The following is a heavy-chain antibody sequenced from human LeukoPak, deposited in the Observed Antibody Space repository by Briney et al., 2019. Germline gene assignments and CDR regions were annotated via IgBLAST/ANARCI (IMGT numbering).Heavy chain of an antibody. CDR1: GFTFDDYA. Sequence: GGSLRLPCAASGFTFDDYAMHWVRHAPGKGLEWVSGISWNSGSIGYADSVKGRFTISRDNAKNSLYLQMDSLRAEDTAVYYCARFSSGWFGEGEAFDIWGQGTMVTVSS. CDR3: ARFSSGWFGEGEAFDI. CDR2: ISWNSGSI. J-gene: IGHJ3*02. V-gene: IGHV3-9*01. D-gene: IGHD3-10*01.